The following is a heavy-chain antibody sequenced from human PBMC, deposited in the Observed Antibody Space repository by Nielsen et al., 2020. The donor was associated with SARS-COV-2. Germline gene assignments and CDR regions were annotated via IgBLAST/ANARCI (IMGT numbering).Heavy chain of an antibody. CDR1: GASISSGGYF. J-gene: IGHJ6*02. CDR3: AREASGYDHYKYGMDV. CDR2: IYFTGRT. D-gene: IGHD5-12*01. Sequence: LRLSCTVSGASISSGGYFWSWIRQHPGKGLEWTGYIYFTGRTSYNPSLKSRVAMSVDTSKNQFSLDLKSVTAADTAVYYCAREASGYDHYKYGMDVWGLGATVTVSS. V-gene: IGHV4-31*03.